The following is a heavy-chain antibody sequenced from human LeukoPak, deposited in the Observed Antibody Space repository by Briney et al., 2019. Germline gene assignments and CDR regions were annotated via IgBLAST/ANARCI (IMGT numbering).Heavy chain of an antibody. CDR1: IGSISSSKW. Sequence: SETLSLTCSVSIGSISSSKWWSWVRQSPVKGLEWIGEIYLYGTTNYNPSFTSRVTMSVDRSRNQFSLKLTSVTAADTAVYYCARHGGGSSVHFDYWGQGTLVTVSS. J-gene: IGHJ4*02. V-gene: IGHV4-4*02. CDR2: IYLYGTT. CDR3: ARHGGGSSVHFDY. D-gene: IGHD1-26*01.